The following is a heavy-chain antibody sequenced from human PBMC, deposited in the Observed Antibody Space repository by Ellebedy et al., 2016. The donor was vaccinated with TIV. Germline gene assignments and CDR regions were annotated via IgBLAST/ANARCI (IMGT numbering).Heavy chain of an antibody. D-gene: IGHD4-23*01. CDR3: ARGLYDDNRWLKT. CDR1: GDSMSPDY. CDR2: ISGPWGT. Sequence: MPSETLSLTCTVSGDSMSPDYWHWIRQSPGKALEWIGYISGPWGTASNPSLKSRVTISLDASKKQFSLKMTSVTAADTAVYYCARGLYDDNRWLKTWGQGTLVTVSS. J-gene: IGHJ5*02. V-gene: IGHV4-59*01.